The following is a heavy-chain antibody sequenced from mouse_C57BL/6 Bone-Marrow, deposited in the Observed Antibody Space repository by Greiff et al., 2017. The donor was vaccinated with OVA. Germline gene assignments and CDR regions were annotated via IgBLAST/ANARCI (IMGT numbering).Heavy chain of an antibody. CDR1: GYTFTSYN. D-gene: IGHD1-1*01. J-gene: IGHJ4*01. CDR3: ARPIYYGRGAMDY. CDR2: IYPGNGDT. V-gene: IGHV1-12*01. Sequence: QVQLQQSGAELVRPGASVKMSCKASGYTFTSYNMHWVKQTPRQGLEWIGAIYPGNGDTSSTQKFKGKATLTVDKSSSTAYMQRSSLTSEDSAVDFCARPIYYGRGAMDYWGQGTSVTVSS.